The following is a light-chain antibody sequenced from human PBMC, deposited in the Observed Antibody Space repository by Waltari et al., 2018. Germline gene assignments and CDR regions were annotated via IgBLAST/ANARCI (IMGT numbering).Light chain of an antibody. CDR1: ASNIGNNV. CDR2: RSD. CDR3: TTFADTLNHRWV. J-gene: IGLJ3*02. V-gene: IGLV1-44*01. Sequence: QSVLTQPPSASGTPGQGVTISCSGGASNIGNNVVNWYQQVPGKAPKLLIYRSDRRPGVIPDLFSGTKSGTCAAVAISGLQSEDEADYYFTTFADTLNHRWVFGGGTKVTVL.